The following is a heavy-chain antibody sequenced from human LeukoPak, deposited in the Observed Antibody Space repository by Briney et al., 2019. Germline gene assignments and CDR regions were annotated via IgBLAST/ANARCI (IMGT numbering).Heavy chain of an antibody. Sequence: SSETLSLTCTASGDSITNSNYYWGWVRQSPGRGLEWLGNIFYNGGPYYNPSFKSRVVISVDTSKNHFSLTLNAVTAADTAVYHCASYSGIYSAFEIWSQGTLVTVSS. J-gene: IGHJ3*02. CDR2: IFYNGGP. D-gene: IGHD1-26*01. V-gene: IGHV4-39*07. CDR1: GDSITNSNYY. CDR3: ASYSGIYSAFEI.